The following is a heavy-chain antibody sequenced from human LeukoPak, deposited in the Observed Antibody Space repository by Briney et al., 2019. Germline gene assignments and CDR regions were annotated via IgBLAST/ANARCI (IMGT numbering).Heavy chain of an antibody. J-gene: IGHJ3*02. D-gene: IGHD4-17*01. V-gene: IGHV3-23*01. Sequence: GGSLRLSCAASGFAFSSYAMSWVRQAPGKGLEWVSAISGSGGSTYYADSVKGRFTISRDNSKNTLCLQMNSLRAEDTAVYYCAKDLGDYDGAFDIWGQGTMVTVSS. CDR3: AKDLGDYDGAFDI. CDR2: ISGSGGST. CDR1: GFAFSSYA.